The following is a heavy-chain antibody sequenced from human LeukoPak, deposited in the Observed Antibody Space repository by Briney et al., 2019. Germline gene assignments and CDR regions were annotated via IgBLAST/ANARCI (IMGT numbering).Heavy chain of an antibody. CDR2: NSSSSSYI. CDR3: ARVSYYDYVWGSYPTNWFDP. D-gene: IGHD3-16*02. J-gene: IGHJ5*02. CDR1: GFTFSYYW. V-gene: IGHV3-21*01. Sequence: GGSLRLSCAASGFTFSYYWIHWVRHAPGKGLEWVSSNSSSSSYIYYADSVKGRFTISTDNAKNSLYLQMNSLRAEDTAVYYCARVSYYDYVWGSYPTNWFDPWGQGTLVTVSS.